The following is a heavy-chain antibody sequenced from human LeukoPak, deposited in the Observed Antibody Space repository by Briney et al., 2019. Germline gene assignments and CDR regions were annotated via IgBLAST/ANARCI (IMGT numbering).Heavy chain of an antibody. Sequence: ASVKVSCKASGYTFTSYYMHWVRQAPGQGLEWMGIINPSGGSTSYAQKFQGRVTMTRDTSTSTVYMELSSLRSEGTAVYYCAKVYCGGDCSYNWFDPWGQGTLVTVSS. J-gene: IGHJ5*02. V-gene: IGHV1-46*01. CDR2: INPSGGST. D-gene: IGHD2-21*02. CDR3: AKVYCGGDCSYNWFDP. CDR1: GYTFTSYY.